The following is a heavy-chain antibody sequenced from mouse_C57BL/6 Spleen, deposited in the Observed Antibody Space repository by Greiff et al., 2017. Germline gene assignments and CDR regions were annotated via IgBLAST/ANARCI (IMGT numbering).Heavy chain of an antibody. CDR1: GFTFSSYG. CDR3: ARAYYSNYGCDY. CDR2: ISSGGSYT. V-gene: IGHV5-6*01. Sequence: EVKLLESGGDLVKPGGSLKLSCAASGFTFSSYGMSWVRQTPDKRLEWVATISSGGSYTYYPDSVKGRFTISRDNAKNTLYLQMSSLKSEDTAMYYCARAYYSNYGCDYWGQGTTLTGSS. D-gene: IGHD2-5*01. J-gene: IGHJ2*01.